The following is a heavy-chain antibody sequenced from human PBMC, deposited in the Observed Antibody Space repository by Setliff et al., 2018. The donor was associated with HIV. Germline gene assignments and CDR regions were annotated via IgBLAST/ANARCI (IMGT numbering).Heavy chain of an antibody. CDR1: GDLINNHN. V-gene: IGHV4-59*08. D-gene: IGHD3-22*01. J-gene: IGHJ3*02. CDR3: ARSRIRGYYDTSPAMAFDI. CDR2: IHYSGTS. Sequence: SETLSLTCTVSGDLINNHNWNWIRQSPEKGLEWLGNIHYSGTSNYNSSLKSRIVISLDTSKKQFSLHFYSVTAADTAVYYCARSRIRGYYDTSPAMAFDIWGQGTMVTVS.